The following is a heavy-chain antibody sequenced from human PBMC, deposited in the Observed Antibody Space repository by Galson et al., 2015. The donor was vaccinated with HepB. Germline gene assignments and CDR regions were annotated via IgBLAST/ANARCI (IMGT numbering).Heavy chain of an antibody. CDR2: IYPSDSDT. CDR1: GYSFTSYW. J-gene: IGHJ3*02. V-gene: IGHV5-51*01. CDR3: ARLGTVAVAGGGAFDI. Sequence: QSGAEVKKPGESLKISCTGSGYSFTSYWIGWVRQMPGKGLEWMGIIYPSDSDTRYSPSFQGQVTISADKSISTAYLQWSSLKASDTAMYYCARLGTVAVAGGGAFDIWGQGTMVTVSS. D-gene: IGHD6-19*01.